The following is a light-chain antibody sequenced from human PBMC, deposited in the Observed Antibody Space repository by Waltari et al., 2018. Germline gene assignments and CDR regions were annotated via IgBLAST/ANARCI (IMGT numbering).Light chain of an antibody. CDR2: WAS. CDR1: QSVLYSSNNKNY. CDR3: QQYYSIPYT. V-gene: IGKV4-1*01. Sequence: DIVMTQSPDSLAVSLGERATINCKSSQSVLYSSNNKNYLAWYQQKPGQPPKLLIYWASTRESGVPDRFSGSGSRTDFTLTISSLQAEDVAVYYCQQYYSIPYTFGQGTKLEIK. J-gene: IGKJ2*01.